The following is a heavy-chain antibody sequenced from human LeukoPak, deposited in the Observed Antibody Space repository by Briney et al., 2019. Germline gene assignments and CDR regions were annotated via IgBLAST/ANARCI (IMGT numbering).Heavy chain of an antibody. Sequence: PGGSLRLSCAATRFTFSTYGMHWVRQAPGKGLEWVAFIRYDGTNKYYADSVKGRFTTSRDNSKNTLYLQMNSLRAEDTAVYYCANSPLYTGSQMGAFDIWGQGTMVTVSS. D-gene: IGHD3-10*01. V-gene: IGHV3-30*02. J-gene: IGHJ3*02. CDR2: IRYDGTNK. CDR3: ANSPLYTGSQMGAFDI. CDR1: RFTFSTYG.